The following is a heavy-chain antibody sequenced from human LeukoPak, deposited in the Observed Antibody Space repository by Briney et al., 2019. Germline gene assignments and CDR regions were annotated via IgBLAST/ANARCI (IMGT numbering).Heavy chain of an antibody. J-gene: IGHJ4*02. CDR1: GFVFRNYF. CDR3: ASNPPNTGDFYY. CDR2: IKNDGSER. Sequence: GGSLRLSCAASGFVFRNYFMSWVRQAPGKGLEWVASIKNDGSERYYVDSVRGRYTISRDNTKNSLFLQMSSLRAEDTAVYYCASNPPNTGDFYYWGLGTLVTVSS. D-gene: IGHD1-1*01. V-gene: IGHV3-7*01.